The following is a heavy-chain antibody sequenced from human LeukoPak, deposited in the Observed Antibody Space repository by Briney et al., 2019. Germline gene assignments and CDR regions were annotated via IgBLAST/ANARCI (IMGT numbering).Heavy chain of an antibody. CDR1: GFTFSTYW. Sequence: GGSLRLSCAASGFTFSTYWMSWVRRAPGKGLEWVANINESGRKENYVAYVKGPFTISRDNAKSSMYLQMNRPRAEDMAVYYCARQVVRPRIPPWLDLWGQGTLVTVSS. J-gene: IGHJ5*02. CDR3: ARQVVRPRIPPWLDL. V-gene: IGHV3-7*01. D-gene: IGHD2/OR15-2a*01. CDR2: INESGRKE.